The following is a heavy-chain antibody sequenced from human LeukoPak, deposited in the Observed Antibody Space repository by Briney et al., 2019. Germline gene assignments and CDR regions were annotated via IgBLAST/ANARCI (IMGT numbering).Heavy chain of an antibody. Sequence: GASVKVSCKASGGTFSSYAISWVRQAPRQGLEWMGRIIPIFGTANYAQKFQGRVTTTTDESTSTAYMELSSLRSEDTAVYYCARRGDSSGYYYIGSAFDIWGQGTMVTVSS. V-gene: IGHV1-69*05. D-gene: IGHD3-22*01. CDR2: IIPIFGTA. CDR1: GGTFSSYA. J-gene: IGHJ3*02. CDR3: ARRGDSSGYYYIGSAFDI.